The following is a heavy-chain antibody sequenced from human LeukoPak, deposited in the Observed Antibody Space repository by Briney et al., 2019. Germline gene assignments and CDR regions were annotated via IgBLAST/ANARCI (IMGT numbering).Heavy chain of an antibody. Sequence: GGSLRLSCAASAFTLGNYAMNWVRQAPGKGMEWVSGLSGSGASTYYADSVKGRFTISRDNSKSTLYLQMNRPRAGDTAVYYCAKGSDRSGSYYLDYWGQGTLVTASS. V-gene: IGHV3-23*01. CDR2: LSGSGAST. D-gene: IGHD3-10*01. CDR3: AKGSDRSGSYYLDY. CDR1: AFTLGNYA. J-gene: IGHJ4*02.